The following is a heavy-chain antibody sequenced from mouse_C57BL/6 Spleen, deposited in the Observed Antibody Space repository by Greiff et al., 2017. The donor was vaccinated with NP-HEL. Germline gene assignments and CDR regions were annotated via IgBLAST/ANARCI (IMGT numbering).Heavy chain of an antibody. D-gene: IGHD1-1*01. CDR1: GYSITSGYY. CDR2: ISYDGSN. V-gene: IGHV3-6*01. J-gene: IGHJ4*01. CDR3: ARETTVVATDAMDY. Sequence: EVQLQESGPGLVKPSQSLSLTCSVTGYSITSGYYWNWIRQFPGNKLEWMGYISYDGSNNYNPSLKNRISITRDTSKNQFFLKLNSVTTEDTATYYCARETTVVATDAMDYWGQVTSVTVSS.